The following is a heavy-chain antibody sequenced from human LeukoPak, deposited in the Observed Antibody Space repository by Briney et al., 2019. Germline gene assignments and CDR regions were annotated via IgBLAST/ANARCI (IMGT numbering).Heavy chain of an antibody. CDR1: GGSISSTNW. J-gene: IGHJ4*02. CDR3: AREGGPYRPLDY. V-gene: IGHV4-4*02. Sequence: PSGTLSLTCGVSGGSISSTNWWTWVRQPPGEGLEWIGEVHLSGRTNYNPSLESRVTMSVDMSENHISLKLTSVSAADTAVYYCAREGGPYRPLDYSGQGTLVTVSS. CDR2: VHLSGRT.